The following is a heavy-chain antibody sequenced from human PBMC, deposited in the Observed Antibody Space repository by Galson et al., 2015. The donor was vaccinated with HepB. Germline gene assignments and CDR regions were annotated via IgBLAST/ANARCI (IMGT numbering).Heavy chain of an antibody. CDR2: MDPNSGNT. Sequence: SVKVSCKASGYTFTSYDITWVRQATGQGLEWMGRMDPNSGNTAYAQKFQGRITLTRDTSITTAYMDLSSLTSEDTAVYYCVRGTWFDPWGQGTLVTVSS. J-gene: IGHJ5*02. V-gene: IGHV1-8*01. CDR1: GYTFTSYD. CDR3: VRGTWFDP.